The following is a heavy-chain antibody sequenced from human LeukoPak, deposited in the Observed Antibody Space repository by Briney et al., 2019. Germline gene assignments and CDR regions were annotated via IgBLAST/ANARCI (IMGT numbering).Heavy chain of an antibody. CDR1: GFTFSSYW. CDR2: INSDGSST. D-gene: IGHD3-3*01. CDR3: ASGYDFWSGHPPSQYGMDV. V-gene: IGHV3-74*01. Sequence: TGGSLRLSCAASGFTFSSYWMHWVRQAPGKGLVWVSRINSDGSSTSYADSVKGRFTISRDNSKNTLYLQLNSLRVEDTAMYYCASGYDFWSGHPPSQYGMDVWGQGTTVTVTS. J-gene: IGHJ6*02.